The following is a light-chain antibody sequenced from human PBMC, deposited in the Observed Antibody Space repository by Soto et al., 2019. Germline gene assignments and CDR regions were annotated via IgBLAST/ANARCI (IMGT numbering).Light chain of an antibody. CDR1: QSLLHSNGYNY. J-gene: IGKJ2*01. V-gene: IGKV2-28*01. CDR3: MRDLQTPRT. Sequence: DIVMTQSPLSLPVTPGEPASISCRSSQSLLHSNGYNYLDWYLQKPGQSPHLLIYLGSNRASGVPDRVSGSESGTDFTLKSSRVDAEHVGVYCCMRDLQTPRTIGQGTKVDNK. CDR2: LGS.